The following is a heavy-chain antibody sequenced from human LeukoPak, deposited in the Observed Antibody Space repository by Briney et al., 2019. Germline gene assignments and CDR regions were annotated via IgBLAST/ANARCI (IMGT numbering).Heavy chain of an antibody. CDR3: AKVAVVLNYFDY. J-gene: IGHJ4*02. D-gene: IGHD6-19*01. Sequence: PGGSLRLSCAASGFTFSDYYMNWVRQAPGKGLEWVSSISSSSTIYYADSVKGRFTISRDNAKNSLYLRMNSLRAEDTAVYYCAKVAVVLNYFDYWGQGTLVTVSS. CDR2: ISSSSTI. CDR1: GFTFSDYY. V-gene: IGHV3-69-1*01.